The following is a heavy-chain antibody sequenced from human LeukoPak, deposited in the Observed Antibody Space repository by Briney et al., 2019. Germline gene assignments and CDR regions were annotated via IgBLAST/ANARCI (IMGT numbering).Heavy chain of an antibody. J-gene: IGHJ4*02. Sequence: GESLKISCKGSGYSFTSYWIGWVRQMPGKGLEWMGIIYPGDSDTRYSLSFQGQVTISVDKSISTAYLQWSSLKASDTAMYYCARRSYDSSVYYRYMYYFDYWGQGTLVTVSS. CDR1: GYSFTSYW. D-gene: IGHD3-22*01. V-gene: IGHV5-51*01. CDR3: ARRSYDSSVYYRYMYYFDY. CDR2: IYPGDSDT.